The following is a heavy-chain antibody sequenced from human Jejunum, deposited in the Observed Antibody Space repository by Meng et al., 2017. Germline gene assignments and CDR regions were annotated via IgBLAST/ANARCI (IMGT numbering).Heavy chain of an antibody. D-gene: IGHD3-3*02. CDR2: ITYTGVV. CDR3: ARVLALIDS. CDR1: GESFSGYY. V-gene: IGHV4-34*02. J-gene: IGHJ4*02. Sequence: QVQLQQWGAGMLKPSETLSLTCAVVGESFSGYYWNGLRQSPGKGLEWIGQITYTGVVDYNPSLKSRVTIFVDTPKRQFSLNLTSVTAADTAVYYCARVLALIDSWGQGTLVTVSS.